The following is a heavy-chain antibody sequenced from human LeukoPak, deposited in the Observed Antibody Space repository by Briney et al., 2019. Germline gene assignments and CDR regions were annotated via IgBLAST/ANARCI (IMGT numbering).Heavy chain of an antibody. CDR1: GGSVSSGSYY. V-gene: IGHV4-61*01. CDR3: ARDGYNSIVDY. J-gene: IGHJ4*02. CDR2: IYYSGST. Sequence: SETLSLTCTVSGGSVSSGSYYWSWIRQPPGKGLEWIGYIYYSGSTNYNPSLKSRVTISVDTSKNQFSLKLSSVTAADTAAYYCARDGYNSIVDYWGQGTLVTVSS. D-gene: IGHD5-24*01.